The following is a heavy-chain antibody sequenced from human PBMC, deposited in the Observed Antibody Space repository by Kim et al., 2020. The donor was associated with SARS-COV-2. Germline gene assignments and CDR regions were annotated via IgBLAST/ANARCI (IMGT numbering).Heavy chain of an antibody. D-gene: IGHD2-2*01. CDR2: ISSSSSYI. CDR1: GFTFSSYS. J-gene: IGHJ6*02. Sequence: GGSLRLSCAASGFTFSSYSMNWVRQAPGKGLEWVSSISSSSSYIYYADSVKGRFTISRDNAKNSLYLQMNSLRAEDTAVYYCAREPCSSTSCPRGYYGMDVWGQGTTVTVSS. CDR3: AREPCSSTSCPRGYYGMDV. V-gene: IGHV3-21*01.